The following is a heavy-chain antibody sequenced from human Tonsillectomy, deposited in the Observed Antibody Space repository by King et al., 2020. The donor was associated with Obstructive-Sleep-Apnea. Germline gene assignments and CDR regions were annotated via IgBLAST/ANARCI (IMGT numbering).Heavy chain of an antibody. V-gene: IGHV3-21*01. J-gene: IGHJ4*02. CDR3: AGGPPDFWSAFQWEDY. CDR1: GFTFSSYS. CDR2: ITSSSGYI. D-gene: IGHD3-3*01. Sequence: VQLVESGGGLVKPGGSLRLSCAASGFTFSSYSMNWVRQAPGKGLEWVSSITSSSGYIYYADSVRGRFTISRDNAKNSLYLQMSSLRAEDTAGYYCAGGPPDFWSAFQWEDYWGQGTLVTVSS.